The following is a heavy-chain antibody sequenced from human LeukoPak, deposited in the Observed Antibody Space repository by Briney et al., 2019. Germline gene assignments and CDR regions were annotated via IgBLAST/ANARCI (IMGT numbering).Heavy chain of an antibody. CDR3: ARDSVRAAADTRRYNWFDP. V-gene: IGHV1-46*01. CDR1: GYTFTSYY. Sequence: GASVKVSCKASGYTFTSYYMHWVRQAPGQGLEWMGIINPSGGSTSYAQKFQGRVTMTRDMSTSTVYMELSSLRSEDTAVYYCARDSVRAAADTRRYNWFDPWGQGTLVTVSS. D-gene: IGHD6-13*01. J-gene: IGHJ5*02. CDR2: INPSGGST.